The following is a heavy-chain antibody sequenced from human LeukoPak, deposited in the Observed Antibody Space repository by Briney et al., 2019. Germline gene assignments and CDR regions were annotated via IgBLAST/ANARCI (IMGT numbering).Heavy chain of an antibody. CDR2: IIPIFGTA. CDR1: GGTFSSYA. Sequence: ASVKVSCKASGGTFSSYAISWVRQAPGQGLEWMGGIIPIFGTANYAQKFQGRVTITADESTSTAYMELSSLRSEDTAVYYCARDAACYYDSSGYYYMLDYWGQGTLVTVSS. CDR3: ARDAACYYDSSGYYYMLDY. J-gene: IGHJ4*02. V-gene: IGHV1-69*13. D-gene: IGHD3-22*01.